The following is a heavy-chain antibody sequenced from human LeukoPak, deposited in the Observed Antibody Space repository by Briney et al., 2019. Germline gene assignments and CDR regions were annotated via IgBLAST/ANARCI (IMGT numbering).Heavy chain of an antibody. Sequence: PGGSLRLSCTASGFTFSSYWMSWVRQAPGKGLEWVANIKPDGTDNYYVDSVKGRFTISRDNAKNSLFLQMDSLGVEDTAVYYCARAEVAAPGGYGPWGQGILVTVSS. CDR1: GFTFSSYW. D-gene: IGHD6-13*01. CDR2: IKPDGTDN. V-gene: IGHV3-7*05. CDR3: ARAEVAAPGGYGP. J-gene: IGHJ5*02.